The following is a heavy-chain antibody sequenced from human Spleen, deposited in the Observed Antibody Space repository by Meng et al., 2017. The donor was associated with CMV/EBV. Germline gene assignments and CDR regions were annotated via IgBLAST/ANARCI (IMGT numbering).Heavy chain of an antibody. J-gene: IGHJ4*02. CDR3: ARDRGPQYCRRASCSFFDY. CDR1: GGSVSSGSYY. CDR2: IYYSGST. Sequence: SETLSLTCTVSGGSVSSGSYYWNWIRQPPGKGLEWIGYIYYSGSTNYNPSLKSRVTISIDTSKNQFSLKLSSVTAADTAVYYCARDRGPQYCRRASCSFFDYWGQGTLVTVSS. D-gene: IGHD2-2*01. V-gene: IGHV4-61*01.